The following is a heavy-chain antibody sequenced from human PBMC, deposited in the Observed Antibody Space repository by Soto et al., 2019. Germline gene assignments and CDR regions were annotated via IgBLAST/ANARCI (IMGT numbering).Heavy chain of an antibody. J-gene: IGHJ4*02. CDR3: VRGILDTIMISIEY. CDR2: INDDGTST. Sequence: GGSLRLSCAASGFIFSRYWMHWVRQVPGKGLEWVSRINDDGTSTDYADSVKGRFTISRDNAKNTLYLQMNSLRGEDTAVYFRVRGILDTIMISIEYWGQGTLVTVSS. CDR1: GFIFSRYW. D-gene: IGHD2-15*01. V-gene: IGHV3-74*01.